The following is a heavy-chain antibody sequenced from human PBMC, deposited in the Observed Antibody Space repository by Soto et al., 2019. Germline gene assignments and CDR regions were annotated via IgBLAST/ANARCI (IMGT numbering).Heavy chain of an antibody. CDR1: GYSISSGYY. D-gene: IGHD3-16*01. CDR2: MHHSGST. V-gene: IGHV4-38-2*01. Sequence: SETLSLTCAVSGYSISSGYYWGWIRQPPGMGLEWIATMHHSGSTYYNPSLKSRVTISLDTSKNQFSLNLRSVTAADTAVYYCAKTWGQGYYYFGLDVWGQGTTVNVSS. J-gene: IGHJ6*02. CDR3: AKTWGQGYYYFGLDV.